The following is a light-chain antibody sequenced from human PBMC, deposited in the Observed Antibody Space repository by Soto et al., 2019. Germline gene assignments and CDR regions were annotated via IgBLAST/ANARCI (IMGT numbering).Light chain of an antibody. V-gene: IGLV1-51*01. J-gene: IGLJ2*01. Sequence: QSVLTQPPSVSAAPGQKVTISCSGSSSNIGNNYVSWYQQFPGTAPKLLIYDSNKRPSGIPDRVSGSKSGTSATLGITGLQTGDEAEYYCGTWDSSLSAVVFGGGTQLTVL. CDR3: GTWDSSLSAVV. CDR2: DSN. CDR1: SSNIGNNY.